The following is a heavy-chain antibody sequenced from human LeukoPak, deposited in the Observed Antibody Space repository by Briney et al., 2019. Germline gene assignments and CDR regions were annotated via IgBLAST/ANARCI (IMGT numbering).Heavy chain of an antibody. J-gene: IGHJ3*02. CDR3: ARVVAFGQHPDAFDI. CDR1: GGSISSYY. CDR2: IYYSGNI. D-gene: IGHD2-21*01. V-gene: IGHV4-59*01. Sequence: SETLSLTCTVSGGSISSYYWSWIRQPPGGGLEWIAYIYYSGNINYNSSLKSRVTISVDTSKSQFSLKLSSVTAADTAVYYCARVVAFGQHPDAFDIWGQGTMVTVSS.